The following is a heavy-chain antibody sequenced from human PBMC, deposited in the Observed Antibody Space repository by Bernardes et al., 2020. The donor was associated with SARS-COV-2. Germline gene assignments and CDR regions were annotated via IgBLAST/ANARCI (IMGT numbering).Heavy chain of an antibody. CDR1: GGSIRSYY. J-gene: IGHJ4*01. D-gene: IGHD5-18*01. V-gene: IGHV4-59*01. CDR2: ISYNGDI. Sequence: SYTLSLTCAVSGGSIRSYYWSWIRQPPGKGLESIGYISYNGDINYNPSLRSRATISIDTSKNQFSLKLSSVTAADTAIYYCARTARVFDSWGQGTLVTVSS. CDR3: ARTARVFDS.